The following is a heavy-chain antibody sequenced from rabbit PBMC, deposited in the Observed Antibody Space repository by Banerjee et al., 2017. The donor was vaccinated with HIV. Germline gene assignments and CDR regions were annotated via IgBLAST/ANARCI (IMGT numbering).Heavy chain of an antibody. J-gene: IGHJ6*01. CDR2: IYAGYSDNT. Sequence: QEQLEESGGDLVKPGASLTLTCTASGFSFSSGYDMSWVRQAPGKGLEWIACIYAGYSDNTAYASWAKGRFTISKTSSTTVTLQMTSLTAADTATYFCARGGITTTYPYGGMDLWGPGTLVTVS. D-gene: IGHD2-1*01. CDR3: ARGGITTTYPYGGMDL. V-gene: IGHV1S45*01. CDR1: GFSFSSGYD.